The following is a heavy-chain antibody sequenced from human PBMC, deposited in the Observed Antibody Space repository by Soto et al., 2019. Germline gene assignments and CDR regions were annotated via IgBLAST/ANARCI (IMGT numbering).Heavy chain of an antibody. V-gene: IGHV4-61*01. Sequence: SETLSLTCTVSGGSVISGSYYWSWIRQPPGKGLEWIGYIYYSGSTNYNPSLKSRVTISIDTSRDQFSLKLSSVTAADTAVYYCARDKNLVGATYFDYWGQGTLVTVSS. J-gene: IGHJ4*02. CDR3: ARDKNLVGATYFDY. CDR2: IYYSGST. CDR1: GGSVISGSYY. D-gene: IGHD1-26*01.